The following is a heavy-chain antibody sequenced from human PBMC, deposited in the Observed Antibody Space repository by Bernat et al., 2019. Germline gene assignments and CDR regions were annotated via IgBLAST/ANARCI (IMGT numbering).Heavy chain of an antibody. J-gene: IGHJ4*02. CDR1: GGTFSSYA. CDR2: IIPIFGTA. V-gene: IGHV1-69*01. CDR3: ARGRGYSGYFPLNYFDY. D-gene: IGHD5-12*01. Sequence: QVQLVQSGAEVKKPGSSVKVSCKASGGTFSSYAISWVRQAPGQGLEWMGGIIPIFGTANYAQKFQGRVTITADESTSTAYMELGSLRSEDTAVYYCARGRGYSGYFPLNYFDYWGQGTLVTVSS.